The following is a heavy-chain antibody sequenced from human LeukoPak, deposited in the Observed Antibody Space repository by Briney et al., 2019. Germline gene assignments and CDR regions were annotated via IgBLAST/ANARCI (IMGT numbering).Heavy chain of an antibody. CDR1: GYTFTSCG. J-gene: IGHJ4*02. CDR2: ISAYNGNT. Sequence: ASVKVSCKASGYTFTSCGISWVRQAPGQGLEWMGWISAYNGNTNYAQKLQGRVTMTTDTSTSTAYMELRSLRSDDTAVYYCARDQRGRYCSSTSCYTIDYWGQGTLVTVSS. D-gene: IGHD2-2*02. CDR3: ARDQRGRYCSSTSCYTIDY. V-gene: IGHV1-18*01.